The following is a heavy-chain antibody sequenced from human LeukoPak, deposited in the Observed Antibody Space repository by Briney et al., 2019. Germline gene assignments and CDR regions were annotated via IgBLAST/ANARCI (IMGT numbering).Heavy chain of an antibody. Sequence: ASVKVSCKASGYTFTGYYMHWVRPAPGQGLEWMGWINPNSGGTNYAQKFQGRVTMTRDTSISIAYMELSRLRSDDTAVYYCARVVCSGGSCPFDYWGQGTLVTVSS. V-gene: IGHV1-2*02. CDR1: GYTFTGYY. CDR3: ARVVCSGGSCPFDY. CDR2: INPNSGGT. D-gene: IGHD2-15*01. J-gene: IGHJ4*02.